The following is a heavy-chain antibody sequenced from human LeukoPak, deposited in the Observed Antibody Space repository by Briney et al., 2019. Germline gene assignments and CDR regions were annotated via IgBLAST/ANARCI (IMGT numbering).Heavy chain of an antibody. Sequence: ASVKVSCKASGYTFTSYAMHWVRQAPGQRLEWMGWINAGNGNTKYSQKFQGRVTITRDTSASTAYMELSSLRSEDTAVYYCARGVGFCRRTSCYDGGYFDYWGQGPLVTVSS. CDR2: INAGNGNT. D-gene: IGHD2-2*01. V-gene: IGHV1-3*01. J-gene: IGHJ4*02. CDR3: ARGVGFCRRTSCYDGGYFDY. CDR1: GYTFTSYA.